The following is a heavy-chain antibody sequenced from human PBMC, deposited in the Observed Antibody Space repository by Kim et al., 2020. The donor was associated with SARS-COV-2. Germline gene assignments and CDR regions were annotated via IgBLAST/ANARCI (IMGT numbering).Heavy chain of an antibody. D-gene: IGHD2-2*01. V-gene: IGHV4-59*08. Sequence: SETLSLTCTVSGGSISSYYWSWIRQPPGKGLEWIGYIYYSGSTNYNPSLKSRVTISVDTSKNQFSLKLSSVTAADTAVYYCARRGGVVVPAAKPYWYFDL. CDR1: GGSISSYY. CDR3: ARRGGVVVPAAKPYWYFDL. J-gene: IGHJ2*01. CDR2: IYYSGST.